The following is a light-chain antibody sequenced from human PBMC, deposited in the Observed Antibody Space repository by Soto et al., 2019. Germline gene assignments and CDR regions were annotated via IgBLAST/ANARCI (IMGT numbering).Light chain of an antibody. V-gene: IGKV3-20*01. J-gene: IGKJ1*01. CDR3: QQYGNSPVT. Sequence: EIVLTQSPGTLSMSPGDTGTLSCRASQSVSDFYLAWYQQKPGQAPRLLIYGASSRATGIPDRFSGSGSGTEFTLTISRLEPEDFALYYCQQYGNSPVTFGQGTKVEIK. CDR1: QSVSDFY. CDR2: GAS.